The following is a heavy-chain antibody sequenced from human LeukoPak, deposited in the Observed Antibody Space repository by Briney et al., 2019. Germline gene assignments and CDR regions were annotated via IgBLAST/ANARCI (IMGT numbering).Heavy chain of an antibody. CDR3: ARTTTSDAFDI. CDR2: IYYSGST. J-gene: IGHJ3*02. V-gene: IGHV4-31*03. Sequence: PSQTLSLTCTVSGGSVSSGGYYWSWIRQYPGKGLEWIGYIYYSGSTYYNPSLKSRVTISVDTSKNQFSLRQSSVTAADTAIYYCARTTTSDAFDIWGQGTMVTVSS. D-gene: IGHD1-1*01. CDR1: GGSVSSGGYY.